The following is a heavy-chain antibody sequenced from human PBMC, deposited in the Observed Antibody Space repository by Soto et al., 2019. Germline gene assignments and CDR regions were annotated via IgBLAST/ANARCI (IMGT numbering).Heavy chain of an antibody. J-gene: IGHJ6*02. D-gene: IGHD2-15*01. Sequence: GGSLRPSCAASGFTFSSYCMQWVRQAPGKGLVWVSRINTDGSTTAFADSVKGRLTLSRDNAKNTVYLQLNSLRGEDTAVYYCARGIRNYYGMDVWGQGTTVTVSS. V-gene: IGHV3-74*01. CDR3: ARGIRNYYGMDV. CDR1: GFTFSSYC. CDR2: INTDGSTT.